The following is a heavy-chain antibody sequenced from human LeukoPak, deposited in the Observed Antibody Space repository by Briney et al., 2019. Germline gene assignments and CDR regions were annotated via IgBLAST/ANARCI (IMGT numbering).Heavy chain of an antibody. V-gene: IGHV3-7*01. CDR2: IKQDGSEK. CDR1: GFTFGNYW. D-gene: IGHD3-16*01. J-gene: IGHJ4*02. Sequence: PGGSLRLSCAASGFTFGNYWMSWVRQAPGKGLEWVANIKQDGSEKYYVDSVKGRFTISRDNAKSSLYLQINSLRAEDTAVYYCASTFAGRREWGQGTLVTVSS. CDR3: ASTFAGRRE.